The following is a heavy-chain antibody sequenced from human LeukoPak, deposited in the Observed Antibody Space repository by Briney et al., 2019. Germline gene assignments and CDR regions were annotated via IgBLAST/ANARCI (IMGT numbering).Heavy chain of an antibody. CDR2: ISGSSRHI. V-gene: IGHV3-21*01. Sequence: GGSLRLSCTASGFTFRNYVMSWVRQAPGKGLEYVSSISGSSRHIYYADSVKGRFTISRDNTKSSLYLQMNSLRVEDMAVYYCARGYCGGDCYGDWGQGTLVTVSS. D-gene: IGHD2-21*02. J-gene: IGHJ1*01. CDR3: ARGYCGGDCYGD. CDR1: GFTFRNYV.